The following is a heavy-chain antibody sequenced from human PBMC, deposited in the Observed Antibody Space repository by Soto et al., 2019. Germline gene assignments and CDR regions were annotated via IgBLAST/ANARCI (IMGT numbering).Heavy chain of an antibody. D-gene: IGHD3-3*01. CDR3: ATGEWLLSIYPLDY. CDR1: GFTFSSYA. CDR2: ISGSGGST. Sequence: GGSLRLSCAASGFTFSSYAMSWVRQAPGKGLEWVSAISGSGGSTYYADSVKGRFTISRDNSKNTLYLQMNSLRAEDTAVYYCATGEWLLSIYPLDYWGQGTLVTVSS. J-gene: IGHJ4*02. V-gene: IGHV3-23*01.